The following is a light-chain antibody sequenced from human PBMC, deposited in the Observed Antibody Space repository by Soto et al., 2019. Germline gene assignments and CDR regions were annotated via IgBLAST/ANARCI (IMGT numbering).Light chain of an antibody. V-gene: IGLV2-14*01. CDR2: EVS. Sequence: QSALTQPASVSGSPGQSITISCTGTSSDVGGYTYVSWYQQHPGKAPKLMIYEVSNRPSGVSTRFSGSKSGNTASLTISGLQAEDEAEYYCSSYTRSNTLPYVFGTGTKVTVL. J-gene: IGLJ1*01. CDR1: SSDVGGYTY. CDR3: SSYTRSNTLPYV.